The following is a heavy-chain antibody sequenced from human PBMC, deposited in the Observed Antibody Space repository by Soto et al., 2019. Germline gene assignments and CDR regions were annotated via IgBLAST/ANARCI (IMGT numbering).Heavy chain of an antibody. J-gene: IGHJ3*02. CDR2: INAGNGNT. Sequence: ASVKVSCKASGYTFTSYAMHWVRQAPGQRLEWMGWINAGNGNTKYSQKFQGRVTITRDTSASTAYMELSSLRSEDTAVYYCARSDGRYDFWSGYYTRAFDIWGQGTMVTVSS. V-gene: IGHV1-3*01. D-gene: IGHD3-3*01. CDR3: ARSDGRYDFWSGYYTRAFDI. CDR1: GYTFTSYA.